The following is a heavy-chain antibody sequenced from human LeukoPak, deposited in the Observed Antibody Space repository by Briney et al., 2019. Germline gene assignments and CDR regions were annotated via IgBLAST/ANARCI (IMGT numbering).Heavy chain of an antibody. D-gene: IGHD2-21*02. V-gene: IGHV3-64D*06. CDR1: GFTFIIYP. CDR2: ISSDGDST. CDR3: VKRATVHYYYDY. Sequence: PGGSLRLSCSASGFTFIIYPMHWVRQAPGRGLEYVSSISSDGDSTYYADSVKGRFTISRDNSKDTLYLQTSSLRPEDSAVYYCVKRATVHYYYDYWGRGTLVTVSS. J-gene: IGHJ4*02.